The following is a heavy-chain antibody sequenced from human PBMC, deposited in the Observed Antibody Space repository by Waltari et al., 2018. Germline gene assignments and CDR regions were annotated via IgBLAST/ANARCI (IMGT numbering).Heavy chain of an antibody. CDR1: GGSFSGYY. J-gene: IGHJ3*02. CDR2: INHSGST. Sequence: QVQLQQWGAGLLKPSETLSLTCAVSGGSFSGYYWRWIRQPPGKGLEWIGEINHSGSTNYNPSLKSRVTISVDTSKNQFSLKLSSVTAADTAVYYCARIIAAPLKRAFDIWGQGTMVTVSS. CDR3: ARIIAAPLKRAFDI. V-gene: IGHV4-34*01. D-gene: IGHD6-6*01.